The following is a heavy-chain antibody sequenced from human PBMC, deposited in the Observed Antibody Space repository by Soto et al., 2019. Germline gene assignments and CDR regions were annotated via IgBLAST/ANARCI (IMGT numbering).Heavy chain of an antibody. V-gene: IGHV1-58*01. Sequence: GASVKVSCKASGFTFTSSAVQWVRQARGQRLEWIGWIVVGSGNTNYAQKFQERVTITRDMSTSTAYMELSSLRSEDTAVYYCAADLVPHDYGDYLFDYWGQGTLVTV. CDR1: GFTFTSSA. CDR2: IVVGSGNT. CDR3: AADLVPHDYGDYLFDY. J-gene: IGHJ4*02. D-gene: IGHD4-17*01.